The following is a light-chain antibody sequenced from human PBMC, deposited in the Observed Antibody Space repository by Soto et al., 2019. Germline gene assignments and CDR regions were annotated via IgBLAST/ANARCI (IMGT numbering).Light chain of an antibody. Sequence: QSALNQPPSASGSPGQSVVLSCTGTSSDIGDYNYVSWYQQYPGKAPKLIIYEVTKRPSGVPDRFSASKSGNTASLTVSGLQAEDEADYYCSSFVAGNNYWVFGGGTKLTVL. CDR2: EVT. CDR3: SSFVAGNNYWV. V-gene: IGLV2-8*01. CDR1: SSDIGDYNY. J-gene: IGLJ3*02.